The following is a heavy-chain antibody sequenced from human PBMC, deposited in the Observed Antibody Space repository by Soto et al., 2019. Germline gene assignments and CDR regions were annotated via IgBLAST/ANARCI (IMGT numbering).Heavy chain of an antibody. V-gene: IGHV3-15*01. CDR3: TTDLSYYYDSSGYYHDAFDI. Sequence: GVSLRLSCAASGFTFSNAWMSWVRQAPGKGLEWVGRIKSKTDGGTTDYAAPVKGRFTISRDDSKNTLYLQMNSLKTEDTAVYYCTTDLSYYYDSSGYYHDAFDIWGQGTMVTVSS. CDR1: GFTFSNAW. J-gene: IGHJ3*02. D-gene: IGHD3-22*01. CDR2: IKSKTDGGTT.